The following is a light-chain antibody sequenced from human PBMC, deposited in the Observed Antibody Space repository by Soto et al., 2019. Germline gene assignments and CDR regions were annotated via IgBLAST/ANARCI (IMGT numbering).Light chain of an antibody. CDR2: EVS. V-gene: IGLV2-8*01. CDR3: SSYEGSNNFVV. Sequence: QSVLTQPPSASGSPGQSVTISCTGTSSDVGGYNYVSWYQQHPGKAPKLMIYEVSKRPSGVPDRFSGSKSGNTASLTVSGLQAEDEADYYCSSYEGSNNFVVFGGGTKVTVL. J-gene: IGLJ2*01. CDR1: SSDVGGYNY.